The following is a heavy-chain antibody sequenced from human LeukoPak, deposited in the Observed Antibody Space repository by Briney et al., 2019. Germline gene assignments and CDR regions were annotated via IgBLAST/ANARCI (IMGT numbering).Heavy chain of an antibody. CDR1: GFTFSSYA. CDR3: ASSYSSGWYYFDY. CDR2: ISYDGSNK. Sequence: GGSLRLSCAASGFTFSSYAMHWVRQAPGKGLEWVAVISYDGSNKYYADSVKGRFTISRDNSKNTLYLQMNSLRAEDTAVYYCASSYSSGWYYFDYWGQGTLVTVSS. V-gene: IGHV3-30-3*01. D-gene: IGHD6-19*01. J-gene: IGHJ4*02.